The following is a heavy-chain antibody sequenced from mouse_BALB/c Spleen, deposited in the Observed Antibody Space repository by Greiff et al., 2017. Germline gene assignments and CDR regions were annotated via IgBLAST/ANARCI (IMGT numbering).Heavy chain of an antibody. D-gene: IGHD1-2*01. J-gene: IGHJ4*01. Sequence: EVQGVESGGGLVKPGGSLKLSCAASGFTFSSYAMSWVRQSPEKRLEWVAEISSGGSYTYYPDTVTGRFTISRDNAKNTLYLEMSSLRSEDTAMYYCATITTATSAMDYWGQGTSVTVSS. CDR2: ISSGGSYT. CDR1: GFTFSSYA. V-gene: IGHV5-9-4*01. CDR3: ATITTATSAMDY.